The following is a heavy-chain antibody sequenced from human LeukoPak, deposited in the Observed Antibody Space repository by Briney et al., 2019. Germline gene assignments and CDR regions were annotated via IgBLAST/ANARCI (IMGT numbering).Heavy chain of an antibody. V-gene: IGHV4-4*07. CDR2: IYTSGST. Sequence: PSETLSLTCTVSGGSISSYYWSWIRQPAGKGLEWIGRIYTSGSTNYNPSLKSRVTMSVDTSKNQFSLKLSSVTAADTAVYYCARDLRVSNYPPDYYYYYMDVWGKGTTVTVSS. CDR1: GGSISSYY. D-gene: IGHD4-11*01. CDR3: ARDLRVSNYPPDYYYYYMDV. J-gene: IGHJ6*03.